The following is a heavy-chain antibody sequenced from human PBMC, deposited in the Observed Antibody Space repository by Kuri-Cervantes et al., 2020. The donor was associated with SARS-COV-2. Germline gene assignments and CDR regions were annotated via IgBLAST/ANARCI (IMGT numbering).Heavy chain of an antibody. CDR2: IIPIFGTA. Sequence: SVKVSCKASGGTFSSYAISWVRQASGQGLEWMGGIIPIFGTANYAQKFQGRVTITADESTSTAYMELSSLRSEDTAVYYCARPERFFGVVIPQGGAFDTWVQGTMVT. CDR1: GGTFSSYA. CDR3: ARPERFFGVVIPQGGAFDT. V-gene: IGHV1-69*13. D-gene: IGHD3-3*01. J-gene: IGHJ3*02.